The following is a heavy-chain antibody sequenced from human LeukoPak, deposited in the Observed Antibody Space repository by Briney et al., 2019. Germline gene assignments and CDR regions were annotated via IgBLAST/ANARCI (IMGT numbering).Heavy chain of an antibody. CDR3: ARDLVARGFDY. D-gene: IGHD6-6*01. V-gene: IGHV3-74*01. J-gene: IGHJ4*02. CDR1: GFTFSTYW. Sequence: GGSLRLSCAASGFTFSTYWMHWVRQGPGKGLVGVSRINNDGSSTNYADSVKGRFTISRDNAKNTLYLQMNSLRAEDTAVYYCARDLVARGFDYWGQGTLVTVSS. CDR2: INNDGSST.